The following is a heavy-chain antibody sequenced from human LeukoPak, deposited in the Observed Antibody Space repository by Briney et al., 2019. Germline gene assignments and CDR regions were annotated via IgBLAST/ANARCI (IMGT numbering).Heavy chain of an antibody. CDR2: ISYDGSKK. D-gene: IGHD1-26*01. Sequence: GESLKISCAASGFAFSSYAMHWVRQAPGKGLEWVAVISYDGSKKYYADSVKGRFTISRDNSKNTLYLQMNSLSPDDTAVYYCAREMVGAIYFDYWGQGTLVTVFS. CDR1: GFAFSSYA. V-gene: IGHV3-30-3*01. J-gene: IGHJ4*02. CDR3: AREMVGAIYFDY.